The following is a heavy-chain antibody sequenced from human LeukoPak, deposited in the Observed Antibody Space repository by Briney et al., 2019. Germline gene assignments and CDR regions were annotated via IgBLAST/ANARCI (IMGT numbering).Heavy chain of an antibody. V-gene: IGHV4-31*03. CDR3: ARSRVPDY. CDR1: GDSVNNRAYY. Sequence: SQTLSITCTVSGDSVNNRAYYWSWIRQHPGKGLEWIGYVYNSGSTSYNPSLKSRVTILADTSKNQFSLNLSSVTAADTAVYYCARSRVPDYWGQGILVSVSS. J-gene: IGHJ4*02. CDR2: VYNSGST.